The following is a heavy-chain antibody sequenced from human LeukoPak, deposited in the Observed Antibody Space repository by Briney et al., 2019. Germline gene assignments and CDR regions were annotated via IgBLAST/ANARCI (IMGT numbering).Heavy chain of an antibody. CDR3: ASRDILTGPYFDY. Sequence: GSLRLSCAASRFTFSNYTMNWVRQAPGKGLEWIGYIYYSGSTNYNPSLKSRVTISVDTSKNQFSLKLSSVTAADTAVYYCASRDILTGPYFDYWGQGTLVTVSS. J-gene: IGHJ4*02. D-gene: IGHD3-9*01. CDR1: RFTFSNYT. CDR2: IYYSGST. V-gene: IGHV4-59*01.